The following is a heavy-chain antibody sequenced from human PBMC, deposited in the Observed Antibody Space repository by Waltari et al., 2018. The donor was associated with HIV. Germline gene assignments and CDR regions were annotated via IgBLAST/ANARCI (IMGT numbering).Heavy chain of an antibody. D-gene: IGHD3-22*01. CDR1: GFTFSRYS. J-gene: IGHJ4*02. Sequence: EVQLVESGGGLVKPGGSLRLSCAASGFTFSRYSMNWVRQAPGKGLDCCSSIRRSSSYIYYADSWKGRFTISRDNAKNSLYLQMNILRAEDTAVYYGARDSGPYYYDSSGYASFDYWGQGTLVTVSS. V-gene: IGHV3-21*01. CDR2: IRRSSSYI. CDR3: ARDSGPYYYDSSGYASFDY.